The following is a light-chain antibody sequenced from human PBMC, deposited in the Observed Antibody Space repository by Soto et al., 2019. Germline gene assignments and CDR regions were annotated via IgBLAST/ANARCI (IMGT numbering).Light chain of an antibody. CDR3: SSYAGTFRLVV. Sequence: QSVLTQPASVSGSPGQSITISCTGTSSDVGGYNYVSWYQQHPGKAPKLMIYEVSNRPSGVSNRFSGSKSGNTASLTISGLQSEDEGNYYCSSYAGTFRLVVFGGGTKLTVL. CDR2: EVS. J-gene: IGLJ2*01. V-gene: IGLV2-14*01. CDR1: SSDVGGYNY.